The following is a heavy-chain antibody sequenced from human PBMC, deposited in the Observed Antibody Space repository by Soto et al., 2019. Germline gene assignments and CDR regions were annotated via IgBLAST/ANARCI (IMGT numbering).Heavy chain of an antibody. Sequence: GGSLRLSCAASGFAFPTYTMEWLRQPPGKGLEWVSSITISGNYIYYADSVKGRFTISRDNGRNSVYLQMNSLRAEDTAVYYCAKVGVLRTNFRWFDLWGQGTLVTVSS. V-gene: IGHV3-21*01. CDR1: GFAFPTYT. J-gene: IGHJ5*02. D-gene: IGHD2-8*01. CDR2: ITISGNYI. CDR3: AKVGVLRTNFRWFDL.